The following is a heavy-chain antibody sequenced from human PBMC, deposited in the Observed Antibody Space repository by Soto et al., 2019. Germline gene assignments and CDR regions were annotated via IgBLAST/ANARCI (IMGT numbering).Heavy chain of an antibody. CDR3: ARDSLTPAAGSPFDY. CDR2: ISSSSSYT. D-gene: IGHD6-13*01. V-gene: IGHV3-11*05. CDR1: GFTFSDYY. Sequence: PGGSLRLSCASSGFTFSDYYMSLIRQAPGKGLEWVSYISSSSSYTNYADSVKGRFTISRDNAKNSLYLQMNSLRAEDTAVYYCARDSLTPAAGSPFDYWGQGTLVTVSS. J-gene: IGHJ4*02.